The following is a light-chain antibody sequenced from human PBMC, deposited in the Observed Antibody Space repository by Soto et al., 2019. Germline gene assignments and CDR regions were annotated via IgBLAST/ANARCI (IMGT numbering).Light chain of an antibody. CDR2: DVN. J-gene: IGLJ2*01. CDR3: TSRTTSTTMI. V-gene: IGLV2-14*03. CDR1: SSDIGAYNF. Sequence: QSALTQPASVSGSPGQSITISCTGTSSDIGAYNFVSWYQQHPGKAPKLMLYDVNIRPSGVSNRFSGSKSGNTASLTISGLQAEDEADCTSRTTSTTMIFGGGTKLTVL.